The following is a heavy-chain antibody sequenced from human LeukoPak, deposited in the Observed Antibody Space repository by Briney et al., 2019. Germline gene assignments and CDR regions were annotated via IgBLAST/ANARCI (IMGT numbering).Heavy chain of an antibody. V-gene: IGHV3-53*04. J-gene: IGHJ3*02. CDR1: GFTVSSNY. CDR3: ARFRALDAFDI. CDR2: IYSGGST. Sequence: GGSLRLSCAASGFTVSSNYMSWVRKAPGKGPEWVSVIYSGGSTYYADSVKGRFTISRHNSKNTLYLQMNSLRAEDTAVYYCARFRALDAFDIWGQGTMVTVSS.